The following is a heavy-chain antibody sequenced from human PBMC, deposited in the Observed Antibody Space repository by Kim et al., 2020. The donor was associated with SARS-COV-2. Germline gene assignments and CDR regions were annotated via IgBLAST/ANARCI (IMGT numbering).Heavy chain of an antibody. CDR2: T. Sequence: TKYSPKFQDRVTFTRETSANTAYMELTSLRSEDTAVYYCARGNSGITFGSWGQGTLVTVSS. J-gene: IGHJ4*02. CDR3: ARGNSGITFGS. D-gene: IGHD1-7*01. V-gene: IGHV1-3*01.